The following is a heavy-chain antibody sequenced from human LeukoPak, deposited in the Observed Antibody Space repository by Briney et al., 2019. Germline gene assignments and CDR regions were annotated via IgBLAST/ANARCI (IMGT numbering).Heavy chain of an antibody. CDR1: GFTFSSYG. D-gene: IGHD6-13*01. Sequence: GGSLRLSCAASGFTFSSYGMHWVRQAPGKGLEWAAVIWYDGSNKYYADSVKGRFTISRDNSKNTLYLQMNSLRAEDTAVYYCAKDLGIAAAQDYWGQGTLVTVSS. J-gene: IGHJ4*02. CDR2: IWYDGSNK. CDR3: AKDLGIAAAQDY. V-gene: IGHV3-33*06.